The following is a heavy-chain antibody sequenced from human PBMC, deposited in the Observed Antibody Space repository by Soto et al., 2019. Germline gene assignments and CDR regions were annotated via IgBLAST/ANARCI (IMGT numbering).Heavy chain of an antibody. CDR2: ISYDGSNK. CDR3: AKDSRYSSGWYVFDY. D-gene: IGHD6-19*01. CDR1: GFTFSSYG. Sequence: HPGGSLRLSCAASGFTFSSYGMHWVRQAPGKGLEWVAVISYDGSNKYYADSVKGRFTISRDNSKNTLYLQMNSLRAEDTAVYYCAKDSRYSSGWYVFDYWGQGTLVTVSS. J-gene: IGHJ4*02. V-gene: IGHV3-30*18.